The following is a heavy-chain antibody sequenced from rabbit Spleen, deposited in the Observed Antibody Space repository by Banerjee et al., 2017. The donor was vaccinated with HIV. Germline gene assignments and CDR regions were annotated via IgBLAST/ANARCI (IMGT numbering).Heavy chain of an antibody. Sequence: QEQLVESGGGLVKPGASLTLTCKASGFSFSSGYDMCWVRQAPGKGLEWIACIYAGSSGSTYSASWAKGRFTISKTSSTTVTLQVTSLTAADTATYFCARGVYDDYDTYYFDLWGPGTLVTVS. J-gene: IGHJ4*01. CDR2: IYAGSSGST. CDR3: ARGVYDDYDTYYFDL. D-gene: IGHD2-1*01. CDR1: GFSFSSGYD. V-gene: IGHV1S45*01.